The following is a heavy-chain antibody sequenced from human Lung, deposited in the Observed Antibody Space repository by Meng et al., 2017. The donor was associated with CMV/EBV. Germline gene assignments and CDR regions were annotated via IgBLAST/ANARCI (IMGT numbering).Heavy chain of an antibody. J-gene: IGHJ4*01. CDR3: AKGPHYSSYFPTIPFFDY. CDR2: ITSSGGTT. D-gene: IGHD4-11*01. V-gene: IGHV3-23*01. Sequence: GESXKISCAVSGFTFSNYAMSWVRQAPGKGLEWVSGITSSGGTTYYADSVKGRFTISRDSSKNSLYLQMNSLRAEDTAVYYCAKGPHYSSYFPTIPFFDYWXQGAXVTVSS. CDR1: GFTFSNYA.